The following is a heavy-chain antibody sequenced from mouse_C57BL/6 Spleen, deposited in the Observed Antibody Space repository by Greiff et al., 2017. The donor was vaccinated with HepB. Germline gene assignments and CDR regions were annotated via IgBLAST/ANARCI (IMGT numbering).Heavy chain of an antibody. D-gene: IGHD2-2*01. V-gene: IGHV3-6*01. CDR3: ARGMVTMSFDY. CDR1: GYSITSGYY. Sequence: EVQLQQSGPGLVKPSQSLSLTCSATGYSITSGYYWNWIRQFPENKLEWMGYITYDGSNNYNPSLKNRISITRDTSKNQFFLKLNSVTTEDTATYYCARGMVTMSFDYWGQGTTLTVSS. CDR2: ITYDGSN. J-gene: IGHJ2*01.